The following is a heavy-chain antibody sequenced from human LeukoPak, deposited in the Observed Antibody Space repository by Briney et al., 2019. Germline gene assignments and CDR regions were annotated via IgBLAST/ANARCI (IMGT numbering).Heavy chain of an antibody. CDR1: VDSISRYY. CDR2: VYCSGSH. CDR3: VRGGGVWFEELLGVWYFDY. Sequence: SETLTLTYTVSVDSISRYYWRWIRQPREKGLEGIRYVYCSGSHNYNLSLKSRVTISVDTSKNQFSLKLSSVTAADTAVYYCVRGGGVWFEELLGVWYFDYWGQGTLVTVSS. J-gene: IGHJ4*02. V-gene: IGHV4-59*13. D-gene: IGHD3-10*01.